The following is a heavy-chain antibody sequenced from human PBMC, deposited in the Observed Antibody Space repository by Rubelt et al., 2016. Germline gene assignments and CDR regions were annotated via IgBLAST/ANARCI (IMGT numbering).Heavy chain of an antibody. CDR3: ARDESIAAAGTGVY. J-gene: IGHJ4*02. Sequence: ISWVRQMPGKGLEWMGRIDPSDSYTNYSPSFQGHVTISADKSITTAYLQWSSLKASDTAMYYCARDESIAAAGTGVYWGQGTLVTVSS. D-gene: IGHD6-13*01. V-gene: IGHV5-10-1*01. CDR2: IDPSDSYT.